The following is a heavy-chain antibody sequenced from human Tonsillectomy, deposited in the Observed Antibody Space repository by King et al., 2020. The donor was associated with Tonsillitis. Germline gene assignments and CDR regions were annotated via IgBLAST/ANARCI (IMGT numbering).Heavy chain of an antibody. CDR2: ISFDGSYK. Sequence: VQLVESGGGVVQPGRSPRLSCAASGFTFSSYDMYWVRQAPGKGLEWVAVISFDGSYKYYADSVTGRFTISRDNSKNTLYLQMNSLRAEDTAVYYCARDRDGYIFDYWGQGTLVTVSS. D-gene: IGHD5-24*01. CDR1: GFTFSSYD. CDR3: ARDRDGYIFDY. V-gene: IGHV3-33*05. J-gene: IGHJ4*02.